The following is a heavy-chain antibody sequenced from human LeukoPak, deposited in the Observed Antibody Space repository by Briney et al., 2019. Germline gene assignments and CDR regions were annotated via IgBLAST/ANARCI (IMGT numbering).Heavy chain of an antibody. Sequence: SETLSLTCIVSGGSINKYFWNWIRQPAGKGLEWIGRIDSVGTSNYNPSLRGRVTMSVGTSKSHFSLGVTSMTAADTAMYYCARVCGSATNYRLCGFDVWGQGTVVTVSS. D-gene: IGHD3-10*01. CDR1: GGSINKYF. J-gene: IGHJ3*01. V-gene: IGHV4-4*07. CDR2: IDSVGTS. CDR3: ARVCGSATNYRLCGFDV.